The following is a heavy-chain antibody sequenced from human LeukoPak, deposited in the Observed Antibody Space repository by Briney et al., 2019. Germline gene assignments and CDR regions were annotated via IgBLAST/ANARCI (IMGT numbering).Heavy chain of an antibody. J-gene: IGHJ4*02. V-gene: IGHV3-15*01. D-gene: IGHD6-13*01. CDR3: TTSYSSNCPYY. CDR2: IKSKTDGGTT. Sequence: GGSLRLSCAASGFTFSNARMSWVRQAPGKGLEWVGRIKSKTDGGTTDYAAPVKGRFTISRDDSKNTLYLQMNSLKTEDTAVYYCTTSYSSNCPYYWGQGTLVTVSS. CDR1: GFTFSNAR.